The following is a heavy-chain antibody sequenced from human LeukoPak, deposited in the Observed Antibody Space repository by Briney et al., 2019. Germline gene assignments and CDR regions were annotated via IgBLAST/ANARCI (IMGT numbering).Heavy chain of an antibody. CDR3: ARSSGWKYNIDY. J-gene: IGHJ4*02. Sequence: ASVKVSCKASGYTFTSYGITWVRQAPGQGLEWMGWISAKNGNTNYAQKFQGRVTMTRDTSISTAYMELSRLRSDDTAMYYCARSSGWKYNIDYWGQGTLVTVSS. CDR1: GYTFTSYG. V-gene: IGHV1-18*01. D-gene: IGHD6-19*01. CDR2: ISAKNGNT.